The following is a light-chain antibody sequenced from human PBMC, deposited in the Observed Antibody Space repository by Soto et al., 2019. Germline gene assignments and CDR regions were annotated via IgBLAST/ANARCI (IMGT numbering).Light chain of an antibody. J-gene: IGLJ2*01. CDR1: ISNIGTNT. V-gene: IGLV1-44*01. Sequence: QSVLTQAPSASETPGQRITISCSGGISNIGTNTVNWYQQVPGTAPKLLIFSNDRRPSGVPDRFSGSKSGTSASLAISGLQSEDEADYYCSSWDGSLNGPVFGGGTKVTVL. CDR2: SND. CDR3: SSWDGSLNGPV.